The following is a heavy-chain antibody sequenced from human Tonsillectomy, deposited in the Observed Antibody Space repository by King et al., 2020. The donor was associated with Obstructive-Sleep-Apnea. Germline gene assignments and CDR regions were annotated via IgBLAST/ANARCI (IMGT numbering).Heavy chain of an antibody. CDR2: IRGSGGTT. Sequence: VQLVESGGGLEQPGGSLRLSCAASGFTFNNYAMNWVRQAPGKGREWVSSIRGSGGTTYYADSVKGRFTISRDNSKNTLYLQMNSLRAEDTAVYYCAKPYYDFWSGYSETWFDSWGQGTLVTVSS. J-gene: IGHJ5*01. CDR3: AKPYYDFWSGYSETWFDS. CDR1: GFTFNNYA. D-gene: IGHD3-3*01. V-gene: IGHV3-23*04.